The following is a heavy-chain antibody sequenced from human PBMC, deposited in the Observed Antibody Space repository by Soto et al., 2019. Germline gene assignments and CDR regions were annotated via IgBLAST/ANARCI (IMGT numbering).Heavy chain of an antibody. Sequence: QSGGSLRLSCAASGFTFSSYGMHWVRQAPGKGLEWVAVISYDGSNKYYADSVKGRFTISRDNSKNTLYLQMNSLRAEDTAVYYCAKDRGCGGDCYPYYYYGMDVWGQGTTVTVSS. CDR2: ISYDGSNK. J-gene: IGHJ6*02. CDR3: AKDRGCGGDCYPYYYYGMDV. V-gene: IGHV3-30*18. CDR1: GFTFSSYG. D-gene: IGHD2-21*02.